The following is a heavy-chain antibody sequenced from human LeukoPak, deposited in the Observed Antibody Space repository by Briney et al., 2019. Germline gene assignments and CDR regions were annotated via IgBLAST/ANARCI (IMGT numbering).Heavy chain of an antibody. Sequence: SETLSLTCTVSGGSLSSYYWRWIRQPPGKGLEWIGYIYYSGSTNYNPSLKSRVTISVDPSKNQFSLKLSSVTAADTAVYYCARARVGALDIWGQGTMVTVSS. CDR2: IYYSGST. V-gene: IGHV4-59*01. D-gene: IGHD3-16*01. CDR3: ARARVGALDI. CDR1: GGSLSSYY. J-gene: IGHJ3*02.